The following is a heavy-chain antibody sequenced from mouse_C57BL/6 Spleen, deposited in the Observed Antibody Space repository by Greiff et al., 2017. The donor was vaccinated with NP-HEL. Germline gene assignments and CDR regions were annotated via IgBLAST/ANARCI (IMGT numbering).Heavy chain of an antibody. Sequence: VQLQQPGAELVRPGSSVKLSCKASGYTFTSYWMDWVKQRPGQGLEWIGNIYPSDSETHYNQKFKDKATLTVDKSSSTAYMQLSSLTSEDSAVYYCARGGIDYGSFYAMDYWGQGTSVTVSS. V-gene: IGHV1-61*01. CDR1: GYTFTSYW. CDR3: ARGGIDYGSFYAMDY. CDR2: IYPSDSET. D-gene: IGHD1-1*01. J-gene: IGHJ4*01.